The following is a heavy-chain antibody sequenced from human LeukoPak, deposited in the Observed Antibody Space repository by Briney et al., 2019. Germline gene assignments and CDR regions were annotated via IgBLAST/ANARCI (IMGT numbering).Heavy chain of an antibody. Sequence: GGSLRLSCAASGFTLSSYWMSWVRQAPGKGLEWVANIKQDGSEKYYVDSVKGRFTISRDNAKNSLYLQMNSLRAEDTAVYYCARRSRYYYDSSGTYGDYWGQGTLVTVSS. CDR2: IKQDGSEK. CDR3: ARRSRYYYDSSGTYGDY. V-gene: IGHV3-7*01. CDR1: GFTLSSYW. D-gene: IGHD3-22*01. J-gene: IGHJ4*02.